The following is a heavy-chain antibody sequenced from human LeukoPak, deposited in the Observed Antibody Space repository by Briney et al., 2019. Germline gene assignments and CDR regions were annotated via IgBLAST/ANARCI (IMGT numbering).Heavy chain of an antibody. CDR2: IIPIFGTA. Sequence: SVKVSCKASGGTFSSYAISWVRQAPGQGLESMGGIIPIFGTANYAQKFQGRVTITADESTSTAYMELSSLRSEDTAVYYCARVTSSRSGWYRAGNWFDPWGQGTLVTVSS. V-gene: IGHV1-69*13. CDR3: ARVTSSRSGWYRAGNWFDP. CDR1: GGTFSSYA. J-gene: IGHJ5*02. D-gene: IGHD6-19*01.